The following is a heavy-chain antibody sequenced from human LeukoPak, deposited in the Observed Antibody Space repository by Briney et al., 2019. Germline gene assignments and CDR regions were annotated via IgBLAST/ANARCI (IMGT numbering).Heavy chain of an antibody. Sequence: GGSLRLSCEASGFTFSAYAMTWVRQAPGKGLEWVSSIGSDNKSHYSESVKGRFAISRDNSKSIVFLQLNSLRAEDTALYYCARGLHYYVAMDVWGQGTTVYVSS. CDR1: GFTFSAYA. D-gene: IGHD3-10*02. CDR2: IGSDNKS. CDR3: ARGLHYYVAMDV. J-gene: IGHJ6*02. V-gene: IGHV3-23*05.